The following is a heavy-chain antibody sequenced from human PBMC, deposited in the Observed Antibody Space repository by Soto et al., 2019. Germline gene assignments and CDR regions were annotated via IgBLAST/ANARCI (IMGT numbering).Heavy chain of an antibody. V-gene: IGHV1-46*01. CDR1: GYTFTSYY. CDR3: ARFRRIFGVVIVNYYYYYGMDV. J-gene: IGHJ6*02. D-gene: IGHD3-3*02. CDR2: INPSGGST. Sequence: ASVKASCKTSGYTFTSYYMHWVRQAPGQGLEWMGIINPSGGSTSYAQKFQGRVTMTRDTSTSTVYMELSSLRSEDTAVYYCARFRRIFGVVIVNYYYYYGMDVWGQGTTVTVSS.